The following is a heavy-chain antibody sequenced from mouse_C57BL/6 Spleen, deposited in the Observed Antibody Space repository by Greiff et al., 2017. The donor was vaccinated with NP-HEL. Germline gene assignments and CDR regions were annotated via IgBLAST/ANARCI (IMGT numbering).Heavy chain of an antibody. D-gene: IGHD1-1*01. J-gene: IGHJ2*01. Sequence: EVKLEESGGGLVQPGGSMKLSCVASGFTFSNYWMNWVRQSPEKGLEWVAQIRLKSDNYATHYAESVKGRFTISRDDSKSSVYLQMNNLRAEDTGIYYCTRNYYGSSYFDYWGKGTTLTVAS. V-gene: IGHV6-3*01. CDR2: IRLKSDNYAT. CDR1: GFTFSNYW. CDR3: TRNYYGSSYFDY.